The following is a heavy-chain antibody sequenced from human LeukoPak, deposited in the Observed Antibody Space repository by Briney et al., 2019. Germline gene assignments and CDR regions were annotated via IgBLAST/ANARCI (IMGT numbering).Heavy chain of an antibody. D-gene: IGHD3-10*01. Sequence: RSSETLSLTCTVSGVSISSSSYYWDWIRQPPGKGLEWIGSIYYSGSTYYNPSLKSRVTISVDTSKNQFSLKLSSVTAADTAMYYCARHPMVRGVINHYFDYWGQGTLSPSPQ. J-gene: IGHJ4*02. V-gene: IGHV4-39*01. CDR1: GVSISSSSYY. CDR3: ARHPMVRGVINHYFDY. CDR2: IYYSGST.